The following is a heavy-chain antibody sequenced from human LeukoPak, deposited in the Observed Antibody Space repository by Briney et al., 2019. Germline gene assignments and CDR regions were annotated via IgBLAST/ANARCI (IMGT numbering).Heavy chain of an antibody. CDR1: GFTVSSNY. CDR2: IYSGGST. V-gene: IGHV3-66*01. CDR3: P. J-gene: IGHJ5*02. D-gene: IGHD3-22*01. Sequence: GGSLRLSCAASGFTVSSNYMSWVRQAPGKGLEWVSVIYSGGSTYYADSVKGRFTISRAEDTAVYYCASSNYDSSGYSSWFDPWGQGTLVTVSS.